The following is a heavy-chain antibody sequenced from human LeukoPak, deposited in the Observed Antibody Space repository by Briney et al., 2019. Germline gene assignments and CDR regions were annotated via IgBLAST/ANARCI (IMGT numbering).Heavy chain of an antibody. Sequence: GGSLRLSCAVSGFKFNSYWMNWDRQVPGKGLVWVAHINTHGNTANYADSVKGRFTISRDNAKSTLYLQMNSLRAEDTAIYYCVRDNAYTFDYWGHGTLVTVSS. V-gene: IGHV3-74*01. J-gene: IGHJ4*01. CDR1: GFKFNSYW. D-gene: IGHD5-24*01. CDR3: VRDNAYTFDY. CDR2: INTHGNTA.